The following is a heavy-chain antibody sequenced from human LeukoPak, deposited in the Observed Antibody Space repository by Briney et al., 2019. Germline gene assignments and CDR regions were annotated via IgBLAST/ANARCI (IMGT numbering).Heavy chain of an antibody. J-gene: IGHJ4*02. CDR1: GVSISSSTYY. CDR2: IYYRGST. Sequence: SETLSLTCTVSGVSISSSTYYWVWIRQPPGKGLEWIGSIYYRGSTYYDPSLKSRVTISVDTSKNQFSLKLSSVTAADTAVYYCASVPTVTFFDYWGQGTRVTVSS. V-gene: IGHV4-39*07. CDR3: ASVPTVTFFDY. D-gene: IGHD4-17*01.